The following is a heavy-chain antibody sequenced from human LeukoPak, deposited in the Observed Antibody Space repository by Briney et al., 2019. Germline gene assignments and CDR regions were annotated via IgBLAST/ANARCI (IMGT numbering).Heavy chain of an antibody. D-gene: IGHD3-22*01. J-gene: IGHJ5*02. CDR1: GFTFSSYA. CDR2: ISGSGGST. Sequence: GGSLRLSCAASGFTFSSYAMSWVRQAPGKGLEWVSAISGSGGSTYYADSVKGRFTTSRDNSKNTLYLQMNSLRAEDTAVYYCAKARGYYYDSSGYIDPWGQGTLVTVSS. CDR3: AKARGYYYDSSGYIDP. V-gene: IGHV3-23*01.